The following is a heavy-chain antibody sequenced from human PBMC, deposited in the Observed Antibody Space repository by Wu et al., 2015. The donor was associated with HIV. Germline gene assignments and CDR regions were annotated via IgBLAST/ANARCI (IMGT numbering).Heavy chain of an antibody. J-gene: IGHJ3*02. CDR1: GGTLSNYA. Sequence: QVQLVQSGAEVKKPGSSVKVSCKASGGTLSNYAINWVRQAPGQGLEWMGGIIPMFGTAYYAQRFQGRVAITTDESTRIAFMDLSSLTSEDTAVYYCASPGPLVAVGPGGWSFDIVGPRDKSVTVSS. V-gene: IGHV1-69*05. CDR3: ASPGPLVAVGPGGWSFDI. D-gene: IGHD3-16*01. CDR2: IIPMFGTA.